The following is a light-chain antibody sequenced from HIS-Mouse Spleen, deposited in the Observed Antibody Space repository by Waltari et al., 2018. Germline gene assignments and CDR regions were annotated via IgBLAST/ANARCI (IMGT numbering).Light chain of an antibody. CDR3: SSYTSSSTEV. Sequence: QSALTQPASVSGSPGQSITISCTGTSSDVGGYNYVSWYQQHPGQAPKLMIYDVSNRPSGVSNRVSGSKSGNKASLTISGLQAEDEADYYCSSYTSSSTEVFGGGTKLTVL. V-gene: IGLV2-14*03. CDR1: SSDVGGYNY. CDR2: DVS. J-gene: IGLJ2*01.